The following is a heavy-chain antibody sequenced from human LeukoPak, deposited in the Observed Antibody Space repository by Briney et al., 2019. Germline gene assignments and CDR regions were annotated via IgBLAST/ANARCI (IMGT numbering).Heavy chain of an antibody. CDR3: ARDKAIGYCSGGSCYSGATAAFDI. Sequence: SETLSLTCTVSGGSISSSSDYWGWIRQAPGKGLEWIGSIYYHENTYYNSSLKSQVTISVDTSKNQFSLKLNSVTAADTAVYYCARDKAIGYCSGGSCYSGATAAFDIWGQGTMVTVSS. V-gene: IGHV4-39*07. CDR1: GGSISSSSDY. CDR2: IYYHENT. J-gene: IGHJ3*02. D-gene: IGHD2-15*01.